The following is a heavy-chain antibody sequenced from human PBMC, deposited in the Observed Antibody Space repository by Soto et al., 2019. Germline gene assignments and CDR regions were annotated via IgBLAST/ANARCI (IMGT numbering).Heavy chain of an antibody. J-gene: IGHJ3*01. CDR3: ATGQYSGFDV. CDR1: GDSFSSNVVA. V-gene: IGHV6-1*01. Sequence: PSQTLSLTCAISGDSFSSNVVAWNWIRQSPSRGLEWLGRTYYRSTWYNDYAVSVKSRITVNPDTSKNQFSLQLSSVTPEDTAVYYCATGQYSGFDVWGQGTMVTVSS. CDR2: TYYRSTWYN. D-gene: IGHD2-15*01.